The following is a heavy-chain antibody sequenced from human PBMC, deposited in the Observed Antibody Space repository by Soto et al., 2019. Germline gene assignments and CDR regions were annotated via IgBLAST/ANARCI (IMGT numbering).Heavy chain of an antibody. D-gene: IGHD3-16*01. CDR1: GFTFTKYY. CDR3: ARVGGSGNYYYYGMDV. J-gene: IGHJ6*02. Sequence: ASVKVSCKTSGFTFTKYYMHWVRQAPGQGLDWVGVINPSGRTTSYAQKFLGRVTMTRDTSTSTVYMELSSLRSEDTAVYYCARVGGSGNYYYYGMDVWGQGATVTVSS. CDR2: INPSGRTT. V-gene: IGHV1-46*01.